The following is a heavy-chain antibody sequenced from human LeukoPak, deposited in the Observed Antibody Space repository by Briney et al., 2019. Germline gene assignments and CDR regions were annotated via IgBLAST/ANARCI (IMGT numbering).Heavy chain of an antibody. CDR3: AVTLTGNAFDI. V-gene: IGHV3-21*01. J-gene: IGHJ3*02. D-gene: IGHD3-10*01. Sequence: KSGGSLRLSCAASGFTFSSYSMNWVRQAPGKGLEWVSSISSSSSYIYYADSVKGRFTISRDNAKNSLYLQMNSLRAEDTAVYYCAVTLTGNAFDIWGQGTMVTVSS. CDR1: GFTFSSYS. CDR2: ISSSSSYI.